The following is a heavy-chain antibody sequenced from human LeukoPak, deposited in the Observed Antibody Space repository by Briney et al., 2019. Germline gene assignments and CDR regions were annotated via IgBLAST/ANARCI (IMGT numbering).Heavy chain of an antibody. Sequence: GAPVKVSCKASGYTFTSYDINWVRQATGQGLEWMGWMNPNSGNTGYAQKFQGRVTMTRNTSISTAYMELSSLRSEDTAVYYCARGDYYDSSGYYSYAFDIWGQGTMVTVSS. CDR2: MNPNSGNT. CDR1: GYTFTSYD. D-gene: IGHD3-22*01. CDR3: ARGDYYDSSGYYSYAFDI. V-gene: IGHV1-8*01. J-gene: IGHJ3*02.